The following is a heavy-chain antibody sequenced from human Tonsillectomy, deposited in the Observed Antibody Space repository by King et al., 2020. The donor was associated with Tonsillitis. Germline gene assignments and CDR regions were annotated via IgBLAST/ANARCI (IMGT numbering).Heavy chain of an antibody. V-gene: IGHV4-34*01. CDR1: GGSFSTYY. Sequence: VQLQQWGAGLLKPSETLSLTCAVYGGSFSTYYWTWIRQPPGKGLEWIGEINHSGSTNYNPSLKSRVIISIDTSKNQLSLKLTSVTAADTAVYYCATEAFDYWGQGTLVTVSS. CDR3: ATEAFDY. J-gene: IGHJ4*02. CDR2: INHSGST.